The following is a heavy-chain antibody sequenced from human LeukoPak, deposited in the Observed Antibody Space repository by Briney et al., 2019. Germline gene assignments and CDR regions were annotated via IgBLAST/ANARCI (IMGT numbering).Heavy chain of an antibody. CDR2: INHSGST. D-gene: IGHD3-22*01. Sequence: SETLSLTCAVYGGSFSGYYWSWFRKPPGKGLEWIGEINHSGSTNYNASLKSRVTISVDTSKNQFSLKVISMTAADTAVYYCTKSDGYGLIRICGRGTMVTVSS. J-gene: IGHJ3*02. CDR3: TKSDGYGLIRI. V-gene: IGHV4-34*01. CDR1: GGSFSGYY.